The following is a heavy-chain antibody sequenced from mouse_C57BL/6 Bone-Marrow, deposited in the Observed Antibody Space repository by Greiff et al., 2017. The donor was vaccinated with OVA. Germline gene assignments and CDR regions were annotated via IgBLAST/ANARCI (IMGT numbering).Heavy chain of an antibody. V-gene: IGHV14-1*01. CDR1: GFNIKDYY. D-gene: IGHD1-1*01. CDR3: TTEITTVGRYFDV. Sequence: VQLQQSGAELVRPGASVKLSCTASGFNIKDYYMHWVKQRPEQGLEWIGRIDPEDGDTEYAPKFPGKATMTADTTSNTAYLQLSSLTSEDTAVDYCTTEITTVGRYFDVWGTGTTVTVSS. J-gene: IGHJ1*03. CDR2: IDPEDGDT.